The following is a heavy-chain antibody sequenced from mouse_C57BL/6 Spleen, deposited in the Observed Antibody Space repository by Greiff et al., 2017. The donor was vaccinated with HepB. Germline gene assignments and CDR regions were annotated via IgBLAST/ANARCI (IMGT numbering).Heavy chain of an antibody. V-gene: IGHV1-69*01. CDR2: IDPSDSYT. CDR1: GYTFTSYW. CDR3: ARLGSYYYGSSNWYFDV. D-gene: IGHD1-1*01. J-gene: IGHJ1*03. Sequence: QVQLQQPGAELVMPGASVKLSCKASGYTFTSYWMHWVKQRPGQGLEWIGEIDPSDSYTNYNQKFKGKSTLTVDKSSSTAYMQLSSLTSEDSAVYYCARLGSYYYGSSNWYFDVWGTGTTVTVSS.